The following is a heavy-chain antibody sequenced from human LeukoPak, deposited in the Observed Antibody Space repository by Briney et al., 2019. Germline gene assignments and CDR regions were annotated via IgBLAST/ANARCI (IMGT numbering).Heavy chain of an antibody. V-gene: IGHV1-8*03. D-gene: IGHD2-15*01. CDR3: ARGEVVAATLGY. CDR2: MNPNSGNT. Sequence: ASVKVSCKASGYTFTSYDINWVRQAPGQGLEWMGWMNPNSGNTGYAQKFQGRVTITRNTSISTAYMELSSLSSEDTAVYYCARGEVVAATLGYWGQGTLVTVSS. J-gene: IGHJ4*02. CDR1: GYTFTSYD.